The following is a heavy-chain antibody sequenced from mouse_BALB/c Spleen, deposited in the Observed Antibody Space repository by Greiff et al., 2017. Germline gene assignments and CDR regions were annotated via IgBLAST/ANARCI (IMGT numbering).Heavy chain of an antibody. CDR1: GYSITSGYY. V-gene: IGHV3-6*02. CDR3: ARDRRLRLRYWYFDV. D-gene: IGHD1-2*01. CDR2: ISYDGSN. J-gene: IGHJ1*01. Sequence: EVQLQESGPGLVKPSQSLSLTCSVTGYSITSGYYWNWIRQFPGNKLEWMGYISYDGSNNYNPSLKNRISITRDTSKNQFFLKLNSVTTEDTATYYCARDRRLRLRYWYFDVWGAGTTVTVSS.